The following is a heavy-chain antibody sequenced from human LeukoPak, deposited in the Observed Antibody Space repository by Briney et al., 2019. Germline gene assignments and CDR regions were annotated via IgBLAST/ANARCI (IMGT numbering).Heavy chain of an antibody. CDR1: GFTISDYY. J-gene: IGHJ6*02. CDR3: ARDAGFWSGYDSKPKGNYYYGMDV. Sequence: PGGSLRLSCAASGFTISDYYMSWIRQAPGKGLEWVSYISSGGSTIYYAHSVKGRFTISRDNAKTSLYLQMNSLRAEDTAVYYCARDAGFWSGYDSKPKGNYYYGMDVWGQGTTVTVSS. V-gene: IGHV3-11*01. D-gene: IGHD3-3*01. CDR2: ISSGGSTI.